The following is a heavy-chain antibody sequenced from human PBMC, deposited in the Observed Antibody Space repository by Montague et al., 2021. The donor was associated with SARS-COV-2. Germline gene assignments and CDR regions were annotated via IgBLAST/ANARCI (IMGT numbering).Heavy chain of an antibody. Sequence: SLRLSCAASGFTFSDYYMSWIRQAPGKGLEWVSYITSSSYTNYADSVKGRFTISRDNAKNSLYLQMNSLRAEDTAVYYCARRRGAGIELWSFDYWGQGTLVTVSS. CDR3: ARRRGAGIELWSFDY. V-gene: IGHV3-11*06. D-gene: IGHD5-18*01. CDR2: ITSSSYT. CDR1: GFTFSDYY. J-gene: IGHJ4*02.